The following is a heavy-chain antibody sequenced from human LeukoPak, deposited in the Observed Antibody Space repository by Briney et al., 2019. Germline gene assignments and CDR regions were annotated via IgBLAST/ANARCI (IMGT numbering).Heavy chain of an antibody. CDR1: GFTFSSYG. J-gene: IGHJ6*02. CDR3: AKDRIRLTTFGYYYYGMDV. CDR2: ISYDGSNK. Sequence: GRSLRLSCAASGFTFSSYGMHWVRQAPGKGLKWVAVISYDGSNKYYADSVKGRFTISRGNSENTLYLQMNSLRTEDAAVYFCAKDRIRLTTFGYYYYGMDVWGQGTTVTVSS. V-gene: IGHV3-30*18. D-gene: IGHD3-16*01.